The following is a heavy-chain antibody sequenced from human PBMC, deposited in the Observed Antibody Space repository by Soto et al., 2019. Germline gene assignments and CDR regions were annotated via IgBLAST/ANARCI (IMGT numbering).Heavy chain of an antibody. CDR1: GGTFSSYA. Sequence: GASVKVSCKASGGTFSSYAISWVRQAPGQGLEWMGGIIPIFGTANYAQKFQGRVTITADESTSTAYMELSSLRSEDTAVYYCARANYDDSSGYFGLGRGYYFDYWGQGTLVTVSS. V-gene: IGHV1-69*13. CDR3: ARANYDDSSGYFGLGRGYYFDY. CDR2: IIPIFGTA. D-gene: IGHD3-22*01. J-gene: IGHJ4*02.